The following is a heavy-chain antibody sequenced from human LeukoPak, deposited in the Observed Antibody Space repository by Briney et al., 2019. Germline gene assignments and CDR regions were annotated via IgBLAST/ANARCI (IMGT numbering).Heavy chain of an antibody. Sequence: SETLSLTCTVSGGSISSSSYYWGWIRQPPGKGLEWIGSIYYSGSTYYNPSLKSRVTISVDTSKNQFSLKLSSVTAADAAVYYCASYTAMVAHHYYYYYYMDVWGKGTTVTISS. CDR1: GGSISSSSYY. V-gene: IGHV4-39*01. CDR3: ASYTAMVAHHYYYYYYMDV. J-gene: IGHJ6*03. D-gene: IGHD5-18*01. CDR2: IYYSGST.